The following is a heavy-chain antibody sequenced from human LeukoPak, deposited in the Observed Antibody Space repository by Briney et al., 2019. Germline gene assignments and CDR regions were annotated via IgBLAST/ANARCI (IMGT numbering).Heavy chain of an antibody. D-gene: IGHD3-22*01. Sequence: SETLSLTCAAYGGSFSGYYWSWIRQPPGKGLEWIGEINHSGSTNYNPSLKSRVTISVDTSKNQFSLKLSSVTAADTAVYYCARVKVESDSSGYYYLDYWGQGTLVTVSS. CDR3: ARVKVESDSSGYYYLDY. V-gene: IGHV4-34*01. CDR1: GGSFSGYY. CDR2: INHSGST. J-gene: IGHJ4*02.